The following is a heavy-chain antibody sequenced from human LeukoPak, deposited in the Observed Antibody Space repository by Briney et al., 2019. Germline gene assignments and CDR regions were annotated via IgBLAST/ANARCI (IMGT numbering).Heavy chain of an antibody. D-gene: IGHD4-17*01. CDR2: IYSGGNT. CDR1: GFTVSSNY. V-gene: IGHV3-53*01. CDR3: ARGDYGDYSGGYYFDY. Sequence: PGGSLRLSCAASGFTVSSNYVSWVRQAPGKGLEWVSVIYSGGNTYYADSVKGRFTISRDNSKNTLYLQMNSLRAEDTAVYYCARGDYGDYSGGYYFDYWGQGTLVTVSS. J-gene: IGHJ4*02.